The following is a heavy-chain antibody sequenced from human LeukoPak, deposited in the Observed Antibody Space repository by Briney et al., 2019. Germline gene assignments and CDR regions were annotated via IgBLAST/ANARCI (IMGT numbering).Heavy chain of an antibody. J-gene: IGHJ4*02. D-gene: IGHD5-18*01. CDR2: FIPTFGTA. CDR3: ERAGTWIKIWSLDY. CDR1: GTTFSSYT. Sequence: ASGKVSGKASGTTFSSYTFSWVRQPPGQGLEWMGGFIPTFGTANNDQKFQGRVTITADDTTSTAYMELSSLRSEETDVYYCERAGTWIKIWSLDYWGQGTLVTVSS. V-gene: IGHV1-69*13.